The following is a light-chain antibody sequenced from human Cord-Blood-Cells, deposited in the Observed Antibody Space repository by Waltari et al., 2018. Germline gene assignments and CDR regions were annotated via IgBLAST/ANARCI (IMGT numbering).Light chain of an antibody. CDR3: SSYTSSSTLG. V-gene: IGLV2-14*01. Sequence: QSALTQTASVSGSPGQSITIPCAVTIRDVGGYNYVSCYQQDPGKAPKRMIYNGSNRAAGVAKRFSGSKHGNTASLTTSGLQSEDEAAYYCSSYTSSSTLGFGGGTKLTVL. CDR2: NGS. CDR1: IRDVGGYNY. J-gene: IGLJ2*01.